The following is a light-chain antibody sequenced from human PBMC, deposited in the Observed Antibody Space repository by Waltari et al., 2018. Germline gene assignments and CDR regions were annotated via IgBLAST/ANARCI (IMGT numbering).Light chain of an antibody. CDR3: HQIASLPRT. Sequence: EIVLTHSPEFQSVTPEEKVTITCRASQSIGSRLHWYQQKPNQSPKLLIKYASQSISGVPSRFSGSGSGTDFTLTINSLEAEDAAVYYCHQIASLPRTFGPGTKVEIK. CDR2: YAS. V-gene: IGKV6D-21*02. CDR1: QSIGSR. J-gene: IGKJ1*01.